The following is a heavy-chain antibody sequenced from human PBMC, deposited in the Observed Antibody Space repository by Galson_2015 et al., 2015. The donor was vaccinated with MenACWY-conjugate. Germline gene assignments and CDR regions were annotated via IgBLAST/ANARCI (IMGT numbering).Heavy chain of an antibody. V-gene: IGHV1-3*01. CDR3: ARGQQPSNYYYYYGTDV. CDR1: GYTSTSYA. J-gene: IGHJ6*02. CDR2: INAGNGNT. D-gene: IGHD6-13*01. Sequence: SVKVSCKASGYTSTSYAMHWVRQAPGQRLEWMGWINAGNGNTKYSQKFQGRVTITRDTSASTAYMELSSLRSEDTAVYYCARGQQPSNYYYYYGTDVWGQGTTVTVSS.